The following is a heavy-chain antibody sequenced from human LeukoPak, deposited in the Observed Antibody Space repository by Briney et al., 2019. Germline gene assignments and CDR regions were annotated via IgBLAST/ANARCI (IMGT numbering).Heavy chain of an antibody. D-gene: IGHD3-10*01. Sequence: GGSLRLSCAASGFTFSSYAVSWVRQAPGKGLACVSAISDSGGSTQYADSVKGRFIISRDNSKNTLYLQMNSLRVEDTAVYYCARDSYGSGSYRATWFDPWGQGTLVTVSS. CDR2: ISDSGGST. CDR3: ARDSYGSGSYRATWFDP. V-gene: IGHV3-23*01. CDR1: GFTFSSYA. J-gene: IGHJ5*02.